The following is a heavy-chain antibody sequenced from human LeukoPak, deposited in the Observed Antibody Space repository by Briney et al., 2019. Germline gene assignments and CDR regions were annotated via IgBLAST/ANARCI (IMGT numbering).Heavy chain of an antibody. CDR1: GFTFSNAW. J-gene: IGHJ5*02. V-gene: IGHV3-15*01. CDR3: TTGVYGGYANWFDP. CDR2: IKSKTDGGTT. D-gene: IGHD4-17*01. Sequence: PGGSLRLSCAASGFTFSNAWMSWVRQAPGKGLEWVGRIKSKTDGGTTDYAAPVKGRFTISRDDSKNTLYLQMNSLKTEDTAVYYCTTGVYGGYANWFDPWGQGTLVTVSS.